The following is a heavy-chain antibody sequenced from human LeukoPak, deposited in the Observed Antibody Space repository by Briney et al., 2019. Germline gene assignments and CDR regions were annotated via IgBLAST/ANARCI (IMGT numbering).Heavy chain of an antibody. CDR3: ARGDILTGYYLEPFDY. J-gene: IGHJ4*02. D-gene: IGHD3-9*01. CDR1: GYTFTSYY. Sequence: SVKVSFKSSGYTFTSYYMHWVRQAPGQGLELMGLINPSGGSTSNAQKFRGRLTMTRDTSTSTVYMELSSLRSEDTAVYYCARGDILTGYYLEPFDYWGQGALVTVAS. CDR2: INPSGGST. V-gene: IGHV1-46*01.